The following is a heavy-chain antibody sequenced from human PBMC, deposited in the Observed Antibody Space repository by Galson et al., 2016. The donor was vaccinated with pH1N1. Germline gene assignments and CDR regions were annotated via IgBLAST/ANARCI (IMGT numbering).Heavy chain of an antibody. V-gene: IGHV5-51*03. CDR1: GYTFTNYW. CDR2: IYPGDSDA. CDR3: ARPQSLATPAFFFDS. D-gene: IGHD6-13*01. Sequence: QSGAEVTKPGESLKISCRASGYTFTNYWIGWVRQVPGKGLEWMATIYPGDSDARYSPSFQGRVTISADKSISTAYLHWSSLKASDTAIYYCARPQSLATPAFFFDSWGRGTLVTVSS. J-gene: IGHJ4*02.